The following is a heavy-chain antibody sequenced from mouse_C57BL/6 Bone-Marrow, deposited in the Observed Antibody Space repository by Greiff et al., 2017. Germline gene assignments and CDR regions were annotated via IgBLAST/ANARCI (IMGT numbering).Heavy chain of an antibody. CDR1: GYTFTSYG. Sequence: VQLQQSGAELARPGASVKLSCKASGYTFTSYGISWVKQRTGQGLEWIGEIYPRSGNTYYNEKVKGKATLTADKSSSTAYMELRSLTSEDSAVYFCARSVYYGNYEGYWCQGTTLTVSS. CDR2: IYPRSGNT. CDR3: ARSVYYGNYEGY. J-gene: IGHJ2*01. D-gene: IGHD2-1*01. V-gene: IGHV1-81*01.